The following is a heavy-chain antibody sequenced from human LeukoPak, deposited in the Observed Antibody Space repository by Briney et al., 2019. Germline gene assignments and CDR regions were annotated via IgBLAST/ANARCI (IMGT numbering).Heavy chain of an antibody. J-gene: IGHJ4*02. CDR2: ISSSGSTI. Sequence: GGSLRLSCAASGFTFSSYEMNWVRQAPGKGLEWVSYISSSGSTIYYADSVKGRFTISRDNAKNSLYLHMNSLRGEDTAVYYCARDYSEAGTTFDYGGQGTLVTVSS. CDR3: ARDYSEAGTTFDY. V-gene: IGHV3-48*03. CDR1: GFTFSSYE. D-gene: IGHD6-19*01.